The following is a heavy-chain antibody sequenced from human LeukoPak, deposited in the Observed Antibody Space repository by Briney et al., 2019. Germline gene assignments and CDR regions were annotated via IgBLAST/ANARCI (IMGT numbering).Heavy chain of an antibody. CDR2: ISPSGGST. V-gene: IGHV3-23*01. Sequence: GGSLRLSCAASGFTFSSYAMSWVRQAPGKGLEWVSVISPSGGSTYYAASVKGRFTISRDNSENTLYLQMNSLRAEDTAVYYCAKGGCSGNSCYLDNWFDPWGQGTLVTVSS. J-gene: IGHJ5*02. CDR1: GFTFSSYA. D-gene: IGHD2-2*01. CDR3: AKGGCSGNSCYLDNWFDP.